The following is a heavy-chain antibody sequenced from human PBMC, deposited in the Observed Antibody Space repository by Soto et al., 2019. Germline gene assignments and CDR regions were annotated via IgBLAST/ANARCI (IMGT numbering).Heavy chain of an antibody. V-gene: IGHV3-73*02. CDR2: IRNKANSYAT. Sequence: EVQLVESGGGLVQPGGSLKLSCVASGFTFSGSSMHWVRQASGKGLEWVGRIRNKANSYATAYAASVKGRFTISRDDSNNTAYLPMNSLKTEDTAVYYCTSHAPEDMIRKWGQGTLVTVSS. D-gene: IGHD2-15*01. CDR3: TSHAPEDMIRK. J-gene: IGHJ4*02. CDR1: GFTFSGSS.